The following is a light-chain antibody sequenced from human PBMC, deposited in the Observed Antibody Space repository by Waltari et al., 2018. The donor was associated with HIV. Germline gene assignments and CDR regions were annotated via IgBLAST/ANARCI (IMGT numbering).Light chain of an antibody. J-gene: IGLJ2*01. CDR3: QVWDSSSDQGV. CDR2: DDS. CDR1: DLGSKS. V-gene: IGLV3-21*04. Sequence: SYVLTQPPSVSVAPGETATISCGGNDLGSKSVHWYQQSPGQAPLLVIYDDSDRPSGIPGRFSASKVGNTATLTISRVEAGDEADYYCQVWDSSSDQGVFGGGTKLTVL.